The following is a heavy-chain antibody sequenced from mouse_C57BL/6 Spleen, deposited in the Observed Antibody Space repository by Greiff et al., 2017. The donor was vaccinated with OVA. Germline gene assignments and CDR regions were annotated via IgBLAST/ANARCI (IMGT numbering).Heavy chain of an antibody. CDR1: GYTFTDYY. Sequence: VQLQQSGPVLAKPGASVKMSCKASGYTFTDYYMNWVKQSHGKSLEWIGVINPYNGGTSYNQKFKGKATLTVDKSSSTAYMELNSLTSEDSAVYYCAREYGYAMDYWGQGTSVTVSS. D-gene: IGHD2-10*02. V-gene: IGHV1-19*01. J-gene: IGHJ4*01. CDR2: INPYNGGT. CDR3: AREYGYAMDY.